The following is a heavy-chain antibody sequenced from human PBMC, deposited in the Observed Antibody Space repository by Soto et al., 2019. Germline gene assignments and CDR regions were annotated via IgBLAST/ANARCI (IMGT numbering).Heavy chain of an antibody. CDR1: GYSFTSYW. Sequence: GESLKISCKGSGYSFTSYWIGWVRQMPGKGLEWMGIIYPGDSDTRYSPSFQGQVTISADKSISTAYLQWSSLKASDTAMYYCARQEGYNWDYYYYGMDVWCQGTTVTVSS. V-gene: IGHV5-51*01. CDR2: IYPGDSDT. D-gene: IGHD1-1*01. J-gene: IGHJ6*02. CDR3: ARQEGYNWDYYYYGMDV.